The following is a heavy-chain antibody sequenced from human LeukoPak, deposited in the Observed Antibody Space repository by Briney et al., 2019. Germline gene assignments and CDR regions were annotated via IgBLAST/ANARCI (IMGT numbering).Heavy chain of an antibody. V-gene: IGHV3-48*02. CDR1: GFTFSSYS. CDR3: ARDRFLEWLLSTYYYYGMDV. D-gene: IGHD3-3*01. CDR2: ISSSSSTI. Sequence: GGSLRLSCTASGFTFSSYSMNWVRQAPGKGLKWVSFISSSSSTIYYADSVKGRFTISRDDAQNSLYLQMDSLRDEDTAVYYCARDRFLEWLLSTYYYYGMDVWGQGTTVTVSS. J-gene: IGHJ6*02.